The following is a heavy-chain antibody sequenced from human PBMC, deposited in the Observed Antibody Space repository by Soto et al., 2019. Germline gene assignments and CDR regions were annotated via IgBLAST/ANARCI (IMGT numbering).Heavy chain of an antibody. CDR3: ARGGIQLSYAFDY. D-gene: IGHD5-18*01. CDR2: VYTSGST. Sequence: SETLSLTCSVSGTSVSNYYWSWIRQPAGKGLEHIGRVYTSGSTSYNPSLKSRVTMSMDTSQTQIYLNLTSVTAADTAVYYCARGGIQLSYAFDYWGQGILVTVSS. J-gene: IGHJ4*02. V-gene: IGHV4-4*07. CDR1: GTSVSNYY.